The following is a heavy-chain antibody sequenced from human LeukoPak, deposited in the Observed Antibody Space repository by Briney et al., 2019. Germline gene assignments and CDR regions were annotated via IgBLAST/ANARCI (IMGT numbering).Heavy chain of an antibody. CDR1: GGSFSSYY. Sequence: PSETLSLTCAVFGGSFSSYYWSWIRQTPGKGLDWIGEINHSGRTNYNPSLKSRVTLSVDTSKNQFSLKMSSVTAADTAVYYCARPYYSGTYWFDSWGQGTLVTVSS. V-gene: IGHV4-34*01. CDR2: INHSGRT. D-gene: IGHD1-7*01. CDR3: ARPYYSGTYWFDS. J-gene: IGHJ5*01.